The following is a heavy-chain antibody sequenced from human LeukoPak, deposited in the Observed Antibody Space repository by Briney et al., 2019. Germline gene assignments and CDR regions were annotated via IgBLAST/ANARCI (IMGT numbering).Heavy chain of an antibody. CDR2: IYHSGST. J-gene: IGHJ4*02. Sequence: SETLSLTCTVSGYSISSGYYWGWIRQPPGKGLEWIGNIYHSGSTYYNPSLKSRVTISVDTSKNQFSLKLSSVTAADTAVYYCARRRPVCGGDCYLFDYWGQGTLVTVSS. V-gene: IGHV4-38-2*02. CDR1: GYSISSGYY. CDR3: ARRRPVCGGDCYLFDY. D-gene: IGHD2-21*02.